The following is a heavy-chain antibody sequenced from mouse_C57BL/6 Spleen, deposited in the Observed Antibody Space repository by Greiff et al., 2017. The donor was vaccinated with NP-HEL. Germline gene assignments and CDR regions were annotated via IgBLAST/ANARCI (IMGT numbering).Heavy chain of an antibody. V-gene: IGHV5-17*01. CDR3: ARKPFLYWYFDV. CDR1: GFTFSDYG. Sequence: EVKLVESGGGLVKPGGSLKLSCAASGFTFSDYGMHWVRQAPEKGLEWVAYISSGSSTIYYADTVKGRFTISRDNAKNTLFLQMTSLRSEDTAMYYCARKPFLYWYFDVWGTGTTVTVSS. CDR2: ISSGSSTI. J-gene: IGHJ1*03.